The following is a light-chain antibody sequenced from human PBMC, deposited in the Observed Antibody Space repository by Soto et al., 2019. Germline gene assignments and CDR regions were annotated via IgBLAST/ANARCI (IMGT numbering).Light chain of an antibody. Sequence: DIQMTQSPSTLSASVGDRVTITCRASQSISSWLAWYQQRPGKAPKLLIYESSNLESGVPSRFSGSGSGTEFSLTIISLQPDDVATYYCQQYRTYSTFGQGTKVEIK. CDR3: QQYRTYST. J-gene: IGKJ1*01. CDR2: ESS. V-gene: IGKV1-5*03. CDR1: QSISSW.